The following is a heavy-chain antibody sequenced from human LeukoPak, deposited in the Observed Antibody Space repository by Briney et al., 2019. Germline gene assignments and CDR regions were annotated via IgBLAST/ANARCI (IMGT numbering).Heavy chain of an antibody. V-gene: IGHV3-7*01. CDR3: VRNLPGTGY. CDR1: GFTFSNFW. D-gene: IGHD3-9*01. J-gene: IGHJ4*02. Sequence: PGGSLRLSCAASGFTFSNFWISWVRQAPGKGLEWVANIKTDGSATYYADSVKGRFTISRDNAKNSLYLEINSLRVGDTAVYYCVRNLPGTGYWGQGTLVTVSS. CDR2: IKTDGSAT.